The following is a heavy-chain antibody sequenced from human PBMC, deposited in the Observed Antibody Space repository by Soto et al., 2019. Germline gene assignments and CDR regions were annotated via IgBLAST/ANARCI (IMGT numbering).Heavy chain of an antibody. CDR2: ISSSGSTI. V-gene: IGHV3-11*01. Sequence: QVQLVESGGGLVKPGGSLRLSCAASGFTFSAYYMSWLRQAPGKGLEWVSYISSSGSTIYYADSVKGRFTISRDNAKNSRYLQMNSLRAEDTAVYYCARDGVRKQQLVLGYGMEVWGQGTTVTVSS. CDR3: ARDGVRKQQLVLGYGMEV. CDR1: GFTFSAYY. D-gene: IGHD6-13*01. J-gene: IGHJ6*02.